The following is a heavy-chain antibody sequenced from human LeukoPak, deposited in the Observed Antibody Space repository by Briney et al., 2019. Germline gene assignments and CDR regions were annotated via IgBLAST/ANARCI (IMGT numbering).Heavy chain of an antibody. D-gene: IGHD4-17*01. CDR2: ISSITTYI. Sequence: GGSLRLSCATSGFTFSSFTMNWVRQAPGKGLEWVSSISSITTYIYYADSVKGRFTISRDNAKNSLNLQTDRLRVEDTAVYYCARGRYGDYAIDQWGQGTLVTVSS. CDR1: GFTFSSFT. J-gene: IGHJ4*02. V-gene: IGHV3-21*01. CDR3: ARGRYGDYAIDQ.